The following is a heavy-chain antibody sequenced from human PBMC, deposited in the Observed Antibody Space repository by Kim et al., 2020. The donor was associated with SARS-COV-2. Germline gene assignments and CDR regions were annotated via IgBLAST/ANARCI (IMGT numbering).Heavy chain of an antibody. CDR2: ISSSSSTI. D-gene: IGHD5-12*01. Sequence: GGSLRLSCAASGFTFSSYSMNWVRQAPGKGLEWVSYISSSSSTIYYADSVKGRFTISRDNAKNSLYLQMNSLRDEDTAVYYCARDHAPSGYDYVRVHDLDYFDYWGQGTLVTVSS. J-gene: IGHJ4*02. V-gene: IGHV3-48*02. CDR1: GFTFSSYS. CDR3: ARDHAPSGYDYVRVHDLDYFDY.